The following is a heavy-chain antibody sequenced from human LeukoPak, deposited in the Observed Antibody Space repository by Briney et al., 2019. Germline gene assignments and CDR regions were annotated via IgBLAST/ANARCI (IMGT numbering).Heavy chain of an antibody. D-gene: IGHD3-3*01. CDR3: AKDPDYDFWSGYPYYFGY. CDR1: GFTFSSYA. J-gene: IGHJ4*02. Sequence: GGSLRLSCAASGFTFSSYAMSWVRQAPGKGLEWVSAISGSGGSTYYADSVKGRFTISRDNSKNTLYLQMNSLRAEDTAVYYCAKDPDYDFWSGYPYYFGYWGQGTLVTVSS. V-gene: IGHV3-23*01. CDR2: ISGSGGST.